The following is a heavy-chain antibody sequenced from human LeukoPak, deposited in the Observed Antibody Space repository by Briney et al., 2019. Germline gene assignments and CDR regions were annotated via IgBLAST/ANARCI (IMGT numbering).Heavy chain of an antibody. D-gene: IGHD2-21*02. Sequence: GGSLRLSCAASGFTFSSNAMHWVRQAPGKGLEYVSVISSNGGSTYYANSVKGRFIISRDNSKNTLYLQMGSLRPEDMAVYYCARGRLVVTAIDFWGQGTLVTVSS. CDR1: GFTFSSNA. CDR3: ARGRLVVTAIDF. CDR2: ISSNGGST. J-gene: IGHJ4*02. V-gene: IGHV3-64*01.